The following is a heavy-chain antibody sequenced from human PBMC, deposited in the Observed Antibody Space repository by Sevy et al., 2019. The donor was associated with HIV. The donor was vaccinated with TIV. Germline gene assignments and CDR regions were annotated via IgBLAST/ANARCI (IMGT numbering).Heavy chain of an antibody. Sequence: GCLRLSCAASGFSFSDYYMSWVRQAPGKGLEWLSYISGIGTTIYYADSVKGRFTISRDNVKNSLYLQMNSLRVEDTGVYYCARSAGWLDPWGQGTPVTVSS. J-gene: IGHJ5*02. CDR3: ARSAGWLDP. CDR1: GFSFSDYY. CDR2: ISGIGTTI. V-gene: IGHV3-11*04.